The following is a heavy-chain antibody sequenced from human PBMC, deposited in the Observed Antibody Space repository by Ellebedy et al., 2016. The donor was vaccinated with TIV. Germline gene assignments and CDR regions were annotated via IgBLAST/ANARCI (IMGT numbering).Heavy chain of an antibody. CDR3: ARDRVHYAHFDY. V-gene: IGHV3-30-3*01. Sequence: GGSLRLXCAASGFIFSSYAMHWVRQAPGKGLEWVAVISYDGSNKYYADSVKGRFTISRDNSKNTLYLQMNSLRAEDTAVYYCARDRVHYAHFDYWGQGTPVTVSS. J-gene: IGHJ4*02. CDR2: ISYDGSNK. D-gene: IGHD4-17*01. CDR1: GFIFSSYA.